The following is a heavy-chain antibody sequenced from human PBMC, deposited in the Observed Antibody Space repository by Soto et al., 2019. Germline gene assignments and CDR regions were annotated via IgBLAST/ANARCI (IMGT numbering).Heavy chain of an antibody. V-gene: IGHV3-15*01. D-gene: IGHD1-1*01. J-gene: IGHJ4*02. Sequence: EVQLVESGGGLVKPGGSLRLSCAASGFTFSNAWMSWVRQAPGKGLEWVGRIKSKTDGGTTDYAAPVKGRFTISRDDSKNTLYLQMNNLKTEDTAVYYCTTVPYNWNDPPVDYWGQGTLVTVSS. CDR3: TTVPYNWNDPPVDY. CDR1: GFTFSNAW. CDR2: IKSKTDGGTT.